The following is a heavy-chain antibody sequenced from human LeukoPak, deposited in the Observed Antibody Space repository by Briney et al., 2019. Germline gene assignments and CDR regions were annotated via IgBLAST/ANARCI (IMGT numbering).Heavy chain of an antibody. Sequence: PGGSLRLSCAASGFTFSSYGMSWVRQAPGKGLEWVSAISGSGGSTYYADSVKGRFTISRDNSKNTLYLQMNSLRAEDTAVYYCAKAPYYGSGKWSYYFDYWGQGTLVTVSS. D-gene: IGHD3-10*01. V-gene: IGHV3-23*01. CDR1: GFTFSSYG. CDR3: AKAPYYGSGKWSYYFDY. CDR2: ISGSGGST. J-gene: IGHJ4*02.